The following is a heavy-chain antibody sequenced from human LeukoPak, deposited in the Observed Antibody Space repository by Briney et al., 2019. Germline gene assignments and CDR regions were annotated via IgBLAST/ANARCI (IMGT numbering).Heavy chain of an antibody. Sequence: PSETLSLTCTVSGGSISSSSYYWGWIRQPPGKGLEWIGSIYYSGSTYYNPSLKSRVTISVDTSKNQFSLKLSSVTAADTAVYYRARHGRGVLRYFDWGQGTLVTVSS. CDR2: IYYSGST. V-gene: IGHV4-39*01. J-gene: IGHJ4*02. CDR1: GGSISSSSYY. CDR3: ARHGRGVLRYFD. D-gene: IGHD3-9*01.